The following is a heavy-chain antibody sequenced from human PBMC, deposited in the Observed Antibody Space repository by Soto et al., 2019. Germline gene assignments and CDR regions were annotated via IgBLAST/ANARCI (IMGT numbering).Heavy chain of an antibody. D-gene: IGHD3-16*02. J-gene: IGHJ4*02. Sequence: PSETLSLTCPVSCGSFSGYYWTFIRHAAGMGLEWIGRIYSGGNTNFNPSLNGRATLSVDTSKNQFSLRLSSVTAADTAVYYCARDHTSCCWQNADRLDHWGQGILVTVSS. V-gene: IGHV4-4*07. CDR1: CGSFSGYY. CDR3: ARDHTSCCWQNADRLDH. CDR2: IYSGGNT.